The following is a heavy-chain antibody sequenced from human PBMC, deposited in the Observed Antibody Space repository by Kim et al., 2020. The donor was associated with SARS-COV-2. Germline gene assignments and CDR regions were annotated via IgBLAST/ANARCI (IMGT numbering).Heavy chain of an antibody. J-gene: IGHJ4*02. CDR1: GYTFTSYG. Sequence: ASVKVSCKASGYTFTSYGISWVRQAPGQGLEWMGWISAYNGNTNYAQKLQGRVTMTTDTSTSTAYMELRSLRSDDTAVYYCARDGTLLRGLVIIPFIYWGQGTLVTVSS. D-gene: IGHD3-3*01. CDR3: ARDGTLLRGLVIIPFIY. CDR2: ISAYNGNT. V-gene: IGHV1-18*01.